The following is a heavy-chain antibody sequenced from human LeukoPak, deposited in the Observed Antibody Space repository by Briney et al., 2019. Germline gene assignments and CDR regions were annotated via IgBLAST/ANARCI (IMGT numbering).Heavy chain of an antibody. Sequence: GASVKVSCKASGYTFTSYGISWVRQAPGQGLERMGWISAYNGNTNYAQKLQGRVTMTTDTSTSTAYMELRSLRSDDTAVYYCATLTTVVTPGLPDYWGQGTLVTVSS. CDR3: ATLTTVVTPGLPDY. D-gene: IGHD4-23*01. V-gene: IGHV1-18*01. CDR2: ISAYNGNT. CDR1: GYTFTSYG. J-gene: IGHJ4*02.